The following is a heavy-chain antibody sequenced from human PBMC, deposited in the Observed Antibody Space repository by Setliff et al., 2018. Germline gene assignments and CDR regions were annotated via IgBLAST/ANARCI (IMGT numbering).Heavy chain of an antibody. Sequence: ASVKVSCKTSGYPFIEHYVNWVRQAPGQGLEWMGWISVYSGDASYVQKFQGRVTMTADTSTSTVYMELRSLTSDDTAVYYCARVPRLEWLLPTFDSWGQGTLVTVSS. CDR2: ISVYSGDA. D-gene: IGHD3-3*01. CDR1: GYPFIEHY. CDR3: ARVPRLEWLLPTFDS. J-gene: IGHJ4*02. V-gene: IGHV1-18*04.